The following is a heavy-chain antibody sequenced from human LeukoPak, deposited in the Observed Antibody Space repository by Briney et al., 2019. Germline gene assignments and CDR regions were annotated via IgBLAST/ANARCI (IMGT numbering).Heavy chain of an antibody. J-gene: IGHJ6*02. CDR1: GFTFEDYV. CDR2: ISWNSGSI. Sequence: GGSLRLSCAASGFTFEDYVMHWVRQVPGKGLEWVSGISWNSGSIDYADSVKGRFTISRDNAKNTLYLQMNSLRAEDTAVYYCARTYYYDSSGYFAPYYYYGMDVWGQGTMVTVSS. V-gene: IGHV3-9*01. D-gene: IGHD3-22*01. CDR3: ARTYYYDSSGYFAPYYYYGMDV.